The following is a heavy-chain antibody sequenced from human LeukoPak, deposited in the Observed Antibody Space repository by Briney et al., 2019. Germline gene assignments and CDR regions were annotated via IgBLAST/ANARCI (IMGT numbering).Heavy chain of an antibody. CDR1: GFTFSSYW. V-gene: IGHV3-74*01. D-gene: IGHD1-26*01. CDR3: ARRGATRVAFDI. J-gene: IGHJ3*02. CDR2: INSDGSTT. Sequence: GGSLRLSCAASGFTFSSYWMHWVRQAPGKRLVWVSRINSDGSTTSYADSVKGRFTISRDNAKNTLYLQMSSLRAEDTAVYYCARRGATRVAFDIWGQGTMVTVSS.